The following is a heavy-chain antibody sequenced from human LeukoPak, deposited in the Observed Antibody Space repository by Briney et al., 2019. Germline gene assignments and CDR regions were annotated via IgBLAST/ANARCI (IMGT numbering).Heavy chain of an antibody. CDR3: AKPPDYYGSDY. V-gene: IGHV3-30*18. CDR1: GFTFSSYG. Sequence: GGSLRLSCAASGFTFSSYGMHWVRQAPGKGLEWVAAISYDGSNKYYADSVKGRFTISRDNSKNTLYLQMNSLRAEDTAVYYCAKPPDYYGSDYWGQGTLVTVSS. J-gene: IGHJ4*02. D-gene: IGHD3-10*01. CDR2: ISYDGSNK.